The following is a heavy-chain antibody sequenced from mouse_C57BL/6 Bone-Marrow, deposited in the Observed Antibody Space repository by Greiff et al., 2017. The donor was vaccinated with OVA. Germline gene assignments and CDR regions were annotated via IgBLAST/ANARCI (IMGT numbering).Heavy chain of an antibody. D-gene: IGHD2-4*01. CDR3: ARPHYDY. J-gene: IGHJ3*01. Sequence: VQLKESGGDLVKPGGSLKLSCAASGFTFSSSGMSWVRQTPDKRLEWVATISSGGSYTYYPDSVKGRFTISRDNAKNTLYLQMSSLKSEDTAMYYCARPHYDYWGQGTLVTVSA. CDR1: GFTFSSSG. V-gene: IGHV5-6*01. CDR2: ISSGGSYT.